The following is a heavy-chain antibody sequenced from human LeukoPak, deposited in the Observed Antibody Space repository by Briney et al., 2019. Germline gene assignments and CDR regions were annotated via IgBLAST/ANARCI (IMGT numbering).Heavy chain of an antibody. CDR1: GGSLRTYY. V-gene: IGHV4-59*04. D-gene: IGHD3-22*01. Sequence: PSETLSLTCTVSGGSLRTYYWSWIRQPPGKGLEWIGYIYYSGSTYYNPSLKSRVTISVDTSKNQFSLKLSSVTAADTAVYYCARLSAYYYESSVSWGQGTLVTVSS. CDR2: IYYSGST. J-gene: IGHJ4*02. CDR3: ARLSAYYYESSVS.